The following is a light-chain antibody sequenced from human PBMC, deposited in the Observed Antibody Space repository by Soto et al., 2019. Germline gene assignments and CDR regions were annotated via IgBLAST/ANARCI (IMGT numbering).Light chain of an antibody. Sequence: QSALTQPASVSGSPGQSITISCTGTSSDVGGYNYVSWYQQHPGKAPKLMIYDVSNRPSGISNRFSGSKSGNTASLTISGLQAEDEADYYCSSFTISRNTVIFGGGTKLT. V-gene: IGLV2-14*01. CDR1: SSDVGGYNY. CDR2: DVS. J-gene: IGLJ2*01. CDR3: SSFTISRNTVI.